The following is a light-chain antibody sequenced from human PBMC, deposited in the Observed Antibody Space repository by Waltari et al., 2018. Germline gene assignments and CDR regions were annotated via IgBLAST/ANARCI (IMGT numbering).Light chain of an antibody. J-gene: IGKJ2*01. CDR2: GAS. Sequence: RARQRLTNNHLAWYQQKPGQAPRLLIYGASSRAAGIPDRFSGSGSGTDFTLTISRLEPEDFAVYYCQQYGSSIMYTFGQGTKLEIK. CDR1: QRLTNNH. V-gene: IGKV3-20*01. CDR3: QQYGSSIMYT.